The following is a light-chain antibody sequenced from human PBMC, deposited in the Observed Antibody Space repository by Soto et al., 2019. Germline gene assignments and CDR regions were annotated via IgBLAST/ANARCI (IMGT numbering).Light chain of an antibody. V-gene: IGKV1-39*01. CDR3: QQSYSTPIT. CDR1: QSISSY. J-gene: IGKJ5*01. CDR2: AAS. Sequence: DIQMTQSPSCLSSSLGDRVAITCRASQSISSYLNWYQQKPGKAPKLLIYAASSLQSGVPSRFSGSGSGTDFTLTISSLQPEDFATYYCQQSYSTPITFGQGTRLEIK.